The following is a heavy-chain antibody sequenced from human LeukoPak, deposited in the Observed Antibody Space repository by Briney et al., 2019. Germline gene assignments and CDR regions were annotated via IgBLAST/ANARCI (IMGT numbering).Heavy chain of an antibody. D-gene: IGHD6-6*01. CDR3: ARDTNEEYSSSSDGLAV. V-gene: IGHV1-69*04. CDR1: GGNFGNYV. Sequence: SVKVSCKASGGNFGNYVIHWVRQAPGQGLEWMGRITPFFGDANYAQTFQDRVTFTADKITNTAYMQISSLKSEDTAVYFCARDTNEEYSSSSDGLAVWGQGTTVTVSS. CDR2: ITPFFGDA. J-gene: IGHJ6*02.